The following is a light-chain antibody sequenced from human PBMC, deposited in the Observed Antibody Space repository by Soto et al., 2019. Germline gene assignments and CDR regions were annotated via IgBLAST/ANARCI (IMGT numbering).Light chain of an antibody. CDR1: QHITND. Sequence: DIQMTQSPSSLSASVGDTVTITCRASQHITNDCAWYQQKAGRAPKCLILLASRLQTGAQSRFSGSGSETEFTLTITGLLPEDFPTYYCLHHNGYPPVFGQGTKVEIK. J-gene: IGKJ2*01. CDR2: LAS. V-gene: IGKV1-17*01. CDR3: LHHNGYPPV.